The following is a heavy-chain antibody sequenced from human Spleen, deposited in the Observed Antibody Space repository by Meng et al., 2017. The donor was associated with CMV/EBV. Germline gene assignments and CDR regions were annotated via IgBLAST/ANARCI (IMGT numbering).Heavy chain of an antibody. V-gene: IGHV1-69*05. Sequence: SVKVSCKASGGTFSSHSFSWVRQAPGQGLEWMGGLIPILDTPHYARKFQGRVTITTDESTSTAYMELSRLTSGDTAVYYCAAASDTVMLDYWGQGTLVTVSS. CDR2: LIPILDTP. CDR1: GGTFSSHS. D-gene: IGHD3-16*01. CDR3: AAASDTVMLDY. J-gene: IGHJ4*02.